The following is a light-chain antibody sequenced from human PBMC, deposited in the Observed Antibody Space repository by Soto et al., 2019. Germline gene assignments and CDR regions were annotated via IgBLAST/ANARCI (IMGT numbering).Light chain of an antibody. Sequence: QSALTQPASVSGSPGQSITISCTGTSSDVGAYEYVSWYQQRPGKAPKLIIYDVSNRPSGVSNRFSGSKSANTASLTISGLQAEDEADYYCCSHTTTSTPGVFGGGTKLTVL. V-gene: IGLV2-14*01. CDR3: CSHTTTSTPGV. J-gene: IGLJ3*02. CDR1: SSDVGAYEY. CDR2: DVS.